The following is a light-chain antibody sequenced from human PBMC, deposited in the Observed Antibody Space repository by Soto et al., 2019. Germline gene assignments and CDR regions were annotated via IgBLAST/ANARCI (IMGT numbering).Light chain of an antibody. CDR1: QFISNY. Sequence: DIQMTQSPSSLSASVGDRVTFTCRASQFISNYLNWYQQKPGKAPKLLIYAASHLRSGVPSRFSGSASVTDFTLTIIRLQPEDFATYYCQQSYSASTFGQGTRLEIK. CDR2: AAS. J-gene: IGKJ2*01. CDR3: QQSYSAST. V-gene: IGKV1-39*01.